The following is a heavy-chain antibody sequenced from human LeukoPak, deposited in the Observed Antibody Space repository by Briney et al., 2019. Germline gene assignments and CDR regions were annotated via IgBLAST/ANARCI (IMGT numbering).Heavy chain of an antibody. D-gene: IGHD4-11*01. CDR2: IYYSGST. CDR1: GGSISSYY. V-gene: IGHV4-59*01. J-gene: IGHJ6*03. CDR3: ARYSNYSDYYCYYMDV. Sequence: SETLSLTCTVSGGSISSYYWSWIRQPPGKGLEWIGYIYYSGSTNYNPSLKSRVTISVDTSKNQFSLKLSSVTAADTAVYYCARYSNYSDYYCYYMDVWGKGTTVTVSS.